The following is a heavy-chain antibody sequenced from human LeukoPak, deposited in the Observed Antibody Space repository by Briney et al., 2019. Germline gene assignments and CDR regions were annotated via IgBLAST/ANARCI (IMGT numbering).Heavy chain of an antibody. D-gene: IGHD3-10*01. Sequence: PGGSLRLSCAVSGFPFSSYAMRWVRQAPGKGLECVSAISGSCGSTYYADYVKGRFTISRDNSKNTLYLQMNSLRAEDTAVYYCAKDPYYGSGTTYYYYMDVWGKGTTVTVSS. J-gene: IGHJ6*03. CDR2: ISGSCGST. CDR3: AKDPYYGSGTTYYYYMDV. CDR1: GFPFSSYA. V-gene: IGHV3-23*01.